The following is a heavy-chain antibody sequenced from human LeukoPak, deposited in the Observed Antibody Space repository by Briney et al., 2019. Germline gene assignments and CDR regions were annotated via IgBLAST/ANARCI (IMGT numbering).Heavy chain of an antibody. D-gene: IGHD6-25*01. J-gene: IGHJ4*02. V-gene: IGHV3-30*04. CDR2: ISYDGSNK. Sequence: GGSLRLSCAASGFTFSSYAMHWVRQAPGKGLEWVAVISYDGSNKYYADSVKGRFTISRDNSKNTLYLQMNSLRAEDTAVYYCARDWWLSGSRLDYWGQGTLVTVSS. CDR3: ARDWWLSGSRLDY. CDR1: GFTFSSYA.